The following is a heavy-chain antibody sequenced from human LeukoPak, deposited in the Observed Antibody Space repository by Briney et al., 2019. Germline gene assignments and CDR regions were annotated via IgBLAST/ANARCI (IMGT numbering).Heavy chain of an antibody. CDR1: GYTFTGYY. V-gene: IGHV1-2*02. J-gene: IGHJ4*02. CDR3: ARATLDCSSTSCQRGFDY. CDR2: INPNSGGT. D-gene: IGHD2-2*01. Sequence: VASVKVSCKASGYTFTGYYMHWVRQAPGQGLEWMGWINPNSGGTNYAQKFQGRVTMTRDTSISTAYMELSRLRSDDTAVYYCARATLDCSSTSCQRGFDYWGQGTLVTVSS.